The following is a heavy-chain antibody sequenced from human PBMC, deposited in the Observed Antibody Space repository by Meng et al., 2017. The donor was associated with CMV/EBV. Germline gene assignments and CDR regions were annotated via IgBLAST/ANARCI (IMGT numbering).Heavy chain of an antibody. CDR3: ARAKDDFWSGFDY. V-gene: IGHV3-33*01. D-gene: IGHD3-3*01. Sequence: GESLKISCAASGFTFSSYGMHWVRQAPGKGLEWVAVIWYDGSNKYYADSVKGRFTVSRDNAKNTLYLQMNSLRTEDTAIYYCARAKDDFWSGFDYWGQGTLVTVSS. CDR2: IWYDGSNK. J-gene: IGHJ4*02. CDR1: GFTFSSYG.